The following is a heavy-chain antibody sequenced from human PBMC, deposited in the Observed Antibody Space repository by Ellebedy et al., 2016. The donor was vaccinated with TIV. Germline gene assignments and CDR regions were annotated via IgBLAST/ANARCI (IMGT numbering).Heavy chain of an antibody. J-gene: IGHJ2*01. Sequence: GESLKISCAASGFTFSSDSMNWIRQAPGKGLEWVSSISSSSSYIYYVDSVKGRFTVSRDNAKNSLYLQMNNLRAEDTAVYYCARKVPAPTTVPPNWYFDLWGRGTLVTVSS. CDR2: ISSSSSYI. CDR1: GFTFSSDS. CDR3: ARKVPAPTTVPPNWYFDL. D-gene: IGHD4-17*01. V-gene: IGHV3-21*01.